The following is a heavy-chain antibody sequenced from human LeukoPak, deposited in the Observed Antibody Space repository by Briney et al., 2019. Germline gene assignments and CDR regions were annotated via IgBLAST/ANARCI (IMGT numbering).Heavy chain of an antibody. J-gene: IGHJ4*02. CDR3: ATGPWYYFDY. CDR1: GFTVSSNY. V-gene: IGHV3-53*01. CDR2: IYSGGST. D-gene: IGHD4/OR15-4a*01. Sequence: GGSLRLSCAASGFTVSSNYMSWVRQAPGKGLEWVSVIYSGGSTYYADSVKGRFTISRDNSKNTLYLQMNSLRGEDTAVYYCATGPWYYFDYWGQGTLATVSS.